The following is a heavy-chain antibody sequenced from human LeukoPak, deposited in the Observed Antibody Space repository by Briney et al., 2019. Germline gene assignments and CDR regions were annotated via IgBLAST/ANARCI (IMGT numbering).Heavy chain of an antibody. CDR3: ARLIPIARTTDYFDY. Sequence: SETLSLTCTVSGASVSSYYWSLIRQPPGKGLEYIGYISTSGSTNYNPSLKSRVSISVDTSKNQFSLRLSSVTAADTAIYYCARLIPIARTTDYFDYWGQGTLVTVSS. J-gene: IGHJ4*02. CDR1: GASVSSYY. CDR2: ISTSGST. D-gene: IGHD1-7*01. V-gene: IGHV4-4*09.